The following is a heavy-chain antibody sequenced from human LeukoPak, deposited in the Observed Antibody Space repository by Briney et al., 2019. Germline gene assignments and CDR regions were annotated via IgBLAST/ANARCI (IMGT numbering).Heavy chain of an antibody. CDR2: IYYSGST. D-gene: IGHD4-17*01. CDR3: ARGNYGGYGEYFQH. J-gene: IGHJ1*01. Sequence: SQTLSLTCTVSGGSISSGDYYWSWIRQPPGKGLEWIGYIYYSGSTYYNPSLKSRVTISVDTSKNQFSLKLSSVTAADTAVYYCARGNYGGYGEYFQHWGQGTLVTVSS. CDR1: GGSISSGDYY. V-gene: IGHV4-30-4*01.